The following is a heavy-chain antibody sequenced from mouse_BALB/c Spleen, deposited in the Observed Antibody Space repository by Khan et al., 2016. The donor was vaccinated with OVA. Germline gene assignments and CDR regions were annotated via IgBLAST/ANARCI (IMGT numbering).Heavy chain of an antibody. CDR1: GYSITSGYG. Sequence: EVQLQESGPGLVKPSPSLSLTCTVTGYSITSGYGWNWIRQFPGNKLEWVGYIRYSGSTNYNPSLKSRISITRDTSKNQFFLQLNSVTTEDTATYYCARTARIKYWGQGTTLTVSS. CDR2: IRYSGST. D-gene: IGHD1-2*01. CDR3: ARTARIKY. V-gene: IGHV3-1*02. J-gene: IGHJ2*01.